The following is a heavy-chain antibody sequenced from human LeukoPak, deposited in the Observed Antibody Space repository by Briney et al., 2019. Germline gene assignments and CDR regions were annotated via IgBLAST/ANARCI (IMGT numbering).Heavy chain of an antibody. Sequence: SETLSLTCTVSGGSISNYYWNWIRQPPGKGLELIGYIYYSGTTNYNPSLKSRVSISLDTSKNQFSLNLSSVTAADTAVFYCARLGITQDAFDIWGQGTMVTVSS. V-gene: IGHV4-59*12. CDR1: GGSISNYY. CDR3: ARLGITQDAFDI. D-gene: IGHD5-24*01. J-gene: IGHJ3*02. CDR2: IYYSGTT.